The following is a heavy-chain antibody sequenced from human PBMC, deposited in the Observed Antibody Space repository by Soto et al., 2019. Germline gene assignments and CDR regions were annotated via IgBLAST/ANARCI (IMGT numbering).Heavy chain of an antibody. Sequence: SETLSLTCPVSGGSISSGDYYWNWIRQPPGKGLEWIGYIYYSGSTYYNPSLKSRVTISVDTSKNQFSLKLSSVTAADTAVYYCARGMVVAAYSFDYWGQGTLVTVSS. V-gene: IGHV4-30-4*01. CDR2: IYYSGST. CDR3: ARGMVVAAYSFDY. J-gene: IGHJ4*02. CDR1: GGSISSGDYY. D-gene: IGHD2-15*01.